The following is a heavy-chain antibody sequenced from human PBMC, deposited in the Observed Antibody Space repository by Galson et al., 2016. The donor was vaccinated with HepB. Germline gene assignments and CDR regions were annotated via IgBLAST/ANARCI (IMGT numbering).Heavy chain of an antibody. D-gene: IGHD2-8*01. CDR3: AKDRRSNYYGMDV. CDR2: VSSDGSNK. J-gene: IGHJ6*02. Sequence: RLSCAASGFTFSTYGMHWVRQAPGKGLEWVAVVSSDGSNKYYADSVKGRFTISRDNSKNTLYLQMNSLRAEDTALYFCAKDRRSNYYGMDVWGQGTTVTVSS. CDR1: GFTFSTYG. V-gene: IGHV3-30*18.